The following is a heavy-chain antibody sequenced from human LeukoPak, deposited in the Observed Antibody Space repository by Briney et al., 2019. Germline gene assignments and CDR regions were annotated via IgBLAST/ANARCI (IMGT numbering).Heavy chain of an antibody. CDR3: ARGDSSGWGYYYYGMDV. CDR2: IYYSGST. Sequence: SETLSLTCTVSGGSISSYYWSWIRQPPGKGLEWIGYIYYSGSTYYNPSLKSRVTISVDTSKNQFSLKLSSVTAADTAVYYCARGDSSGWGYYYYGMDVWGQGTTVTVSS. J-gene: IGHJ6*02. V-gene: IGHV4-59*08. CDR1: GGSISSYY. D-gene: IGHD6-19*01.